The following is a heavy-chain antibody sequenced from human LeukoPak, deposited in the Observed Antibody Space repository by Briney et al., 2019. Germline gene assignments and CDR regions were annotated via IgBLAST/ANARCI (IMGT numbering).Heavy chain of an antibody. Sequence: GGSLRLSCATSGFSFSNHAMTWVRQAPGKGLEWVSSLSGSGANTYYADSVTGRFTVSRDNSKNTLYLQMNSLRAEDTAIYYCAKDACSGTSCSYDYWGQGTLVTVSS. CDR1: GFSFSNHA. CDR3: AKDACSGTSCSYDY. CDR2: LSGSGANT. D-gene: IGHD2-2*01. V-gene: IGHV3-23*01. J-gene: IGHJ4*02.